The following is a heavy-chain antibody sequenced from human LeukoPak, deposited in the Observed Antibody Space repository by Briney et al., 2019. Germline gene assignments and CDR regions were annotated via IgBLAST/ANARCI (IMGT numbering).Heavy chain of an antibody. CDR3: ARESGTDSSGYYFPSYYYYGMDV. CDR1: GFTFSSYA. V-gene: IGHV3-30*04. J-gene: IGHJ6*02. Sequence: GGSLRLSCAGSGFTFSSYAMHWVRQAPGKGLEWVAVISYDGSNKYYADSVKGRFTISRDNSKNTLYLQTNSLRAEDTAVYYCARESGTDSSGYYFPSYYYYGMDVWGQGTTVTVSS. CDR2: ISYDGSNK. D-gene: IGHD3-22*01.